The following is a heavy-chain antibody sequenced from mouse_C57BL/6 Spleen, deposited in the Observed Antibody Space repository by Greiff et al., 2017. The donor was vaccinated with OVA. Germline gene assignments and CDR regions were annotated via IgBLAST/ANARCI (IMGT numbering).Heavy chain of an antibody. J-gene: IGHJ4*01. Sequence: QVQLQQPGAELVKPGASVKLSCKASGYTFTSYWMHWVKQRPGRGLEWIGRIDPYSGGTKYNEKFKSKATLTVDKPSSTAYMQLSSLTSEDAAVYYCARNLGPYAMDYWGQGTSVTVSS. CDR1: GYTFTSYW. V-gene: IGHV1-72*01. D-gene: IGHD4-1*01. CDR3: ARNLGPYAMDY. CDR2: IDPYSGGT.